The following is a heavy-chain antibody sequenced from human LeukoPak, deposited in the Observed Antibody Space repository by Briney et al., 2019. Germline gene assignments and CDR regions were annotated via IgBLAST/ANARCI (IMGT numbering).Heavy chain of an antibody. CDR3: ARDLAGGSSPDMDV. CDR1: GFTFSDYY. D-gene: IGHD6-13*01. V-gene: IGHV3-11*01. Sequence: GGSLRLSCAASGFTFSDYYMSWIRQAPGKGLEWVSYISSSGSTIYYADSVKGRFTISRDNAKNSLYLQMNSLRAEDTAVYYCARDLAGGSSPDMDVWGKGTTVTVSS. CDR2: ISSSGSTI. J-gene: IGHJ6*03.